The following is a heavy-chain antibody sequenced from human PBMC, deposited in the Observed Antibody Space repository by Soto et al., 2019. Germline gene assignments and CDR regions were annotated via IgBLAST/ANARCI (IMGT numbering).Heavy chain of an antibody. D-gene: IGHD2-15*01. Sequence: QVHLVQSGAEVKKPGASMKVSCKASGYTYTSYGVTWMRQAPGQGLEWMGRIRPYNGNTKYAPKFQGRVTTTADTSTTTAYMELRSLRSDDTAVYYRARDLLVDDYAFDMWGQGTMVTVSS. J-gene: IGHJ3*02. V-gene: IGHV1-18*01. CDR3: ARDLLVDDYAFDM. CDR1: GYTYTSYG. CDR2: IRPYNGNT.